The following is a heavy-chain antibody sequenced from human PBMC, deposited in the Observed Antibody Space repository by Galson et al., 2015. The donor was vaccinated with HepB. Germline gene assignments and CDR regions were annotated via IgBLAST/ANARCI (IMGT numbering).Heavy chain of an antibody. CDR2: TYYRSKWYN. V-gene: IGHV6-1*01. Sequence: CAISGDSVSSNSAAWNWIRQSPSRGLEWLGRTYYRSKWYNDYAVSVKSRITINPDTSKNQFSLQLNSVTPEDTAVYYCARDPYNWNYLGSGSYYKFYFDYWGQGTLVTVSS. CDR1: GDSVSSNSAA. J-gene: IGHJ4*02. D-gene: IGHD3-10*01. CDR3: ARDPYNWNYLGSGSYYKFYFDY.